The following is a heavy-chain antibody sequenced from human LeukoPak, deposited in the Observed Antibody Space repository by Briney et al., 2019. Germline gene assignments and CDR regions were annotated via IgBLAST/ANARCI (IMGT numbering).Heavy chain of an antibody. CDR1: GYSFTDYW. V-gene: IGHV5-51*01. J-gene: IGHJ3*01. CDR3: ARPDSNHSTDYDAFDV. Sequence: GESLKISCKGSGYSFTDYWIGWVRQMPGKGLEWMGVIYPGDSDTRYSPSFQGQVTISADKSISTAYLQWSSLKASDTAMYYCARPDSNHSTDYDAFDVWGRGTMVTVSS. CDR2: IYPGDSDT. D-gene: IGHD3-16*01.